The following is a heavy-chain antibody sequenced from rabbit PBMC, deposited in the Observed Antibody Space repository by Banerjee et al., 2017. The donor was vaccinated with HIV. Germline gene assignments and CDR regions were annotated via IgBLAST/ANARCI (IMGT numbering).Heavy chain of an antibody. V-gene: IGHV1S45*01. D-gene: IGHD1-1*01. J-gene: IGHJ4*01. CDR2: IGTGSGST. CDR1: GFSFSSGYD. CDR3: ASGYSDIVFNL. Sequence: QQQLVESGGGLVQPEGSLTLTCTASGFSFSSGYDMCWVRQAPGKGLQWIGCIGTGSGSTWYASWAKGRFTISKTSSTTVTLQMTSLTAADTATYFCASGYSDIVFNLWGQGTLVTVS.